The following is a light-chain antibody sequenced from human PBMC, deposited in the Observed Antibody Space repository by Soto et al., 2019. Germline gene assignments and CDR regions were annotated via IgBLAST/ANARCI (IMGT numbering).Light chain of an antibody. CDR1: QSVSSN. CDR2: DTS. V-gene: IGKV3D-15*01. CDR3: QQYKNWPPIT. J-gene: IGKJ5*01. Sequence: EIVMTQSPAALSASPGERATLSCRASQSVSSNLAWYQQKPGQAPRLLIYDTSNRATGIPARFSGSGSGTDFTLTISSLQSEDFAVYYCQQYKNWPPITFGQGTRLEI.